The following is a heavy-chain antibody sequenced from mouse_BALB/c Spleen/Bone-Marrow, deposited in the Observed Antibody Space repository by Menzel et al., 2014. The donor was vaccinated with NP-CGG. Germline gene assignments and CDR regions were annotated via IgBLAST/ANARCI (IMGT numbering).Heavy chain of an antibody. V-gene: IGHV5-6*01. CDR2: ISGGDGYT. CDR3: VRGDRSMDY. Sequence: EVQVVESGGDLVKPGGSLKLSCAASELTYRSYGMSWVRQTPDKRLEWVATISGGDGYTYYPDSVKGRFTISRDSAKNILYLQMSSLKSKDPAMYYCVRGDRSMDYWGQGTSVTVSS. J-gene: IGHJ4*01. CDR1: ELTYRSYG. D-gene: IGHD3-3*01.